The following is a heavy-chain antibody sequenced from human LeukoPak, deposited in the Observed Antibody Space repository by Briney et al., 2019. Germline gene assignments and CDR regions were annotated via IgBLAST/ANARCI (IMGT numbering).Heavy chain of an antibody. CDR1: GGTFSSYA. Sequence: ASVKVSCKASGGTFSSYAISWVRQAPGQGLEWMGIINPSGGSTSYAQKFQGRVTMTRDTSTSTVYMELSSLRSEDTAVYYCASSGSGSYENWFDPWGQGTLVTVSS. CDR3: ASSGSGSYENWFDP. D-gene: IGHD1-26*01. CDR2: INPSGGST. J-gene: IGHJ5*02. V-gene: IGHV1-46*01.